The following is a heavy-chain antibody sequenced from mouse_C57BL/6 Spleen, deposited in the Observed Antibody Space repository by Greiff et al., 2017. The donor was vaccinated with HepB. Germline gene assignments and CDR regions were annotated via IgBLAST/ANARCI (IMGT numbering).Heavy chain of an antibody. CDR3: ARGVPVVDTGDY. CDR2: IGPSDSYT. CDR1: GYTFTSYW. V-gene: IGHV1-69*01. D-gene: IGHD1-1*01. J-gene: IGHJ2*01. Sequence: QVQLQQPGAELVMPGASVKLSCTASGYTFTSYWMHWVKQSPGQGLEWIGEIGPSDSYTNYNKKFKGKSTLTVDKSSSTAYMQLSSLTSEDSAVYYWARGVPVVDTGDYWGQGTTLTVSS.